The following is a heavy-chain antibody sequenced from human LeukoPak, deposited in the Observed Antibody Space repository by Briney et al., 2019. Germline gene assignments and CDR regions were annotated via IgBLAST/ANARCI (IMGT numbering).Heavy chain of an antibody. CDR1: GFTFSSYA. CDR2: ISYTGSDP. Sequence: GGSLRLSCAASGFTFSSYAMHWVRQAPGKGLEWVAVISYTGSDPYYADSVKGRFTISRDNAKNSLYLQMNSLRAEDTALYYCAKDIATVTTGAFDIWGQGTMVIVSS. D-gene: IGHD4-17*01. V-gene: IGHV3-33*03. J-gene: IGHJ3*02. CDR3: AKDIATVTTGAFDI.